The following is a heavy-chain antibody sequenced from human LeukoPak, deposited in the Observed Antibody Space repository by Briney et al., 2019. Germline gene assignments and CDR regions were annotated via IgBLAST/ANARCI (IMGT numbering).Heavy chain of an antibody. CDR1: GFTFSDYS. V-gene: IGHV3-21*01. D-gene: IGHD2-21*02. CDR2: IRGRSDFI. Sequence: GGSLRVSCAASGFTFSDYSMNWVRQAPGKGLEWDSSIRGRSDFIYYADSVRGRFTISRDNARNSLYLQMNSLRAEDTAVYFCAKESGDCGADCLALNDYWGQGTLVTVSS. CDR3: AKESGDCGADCLALNDY. J-gene: IGHJ4*02.